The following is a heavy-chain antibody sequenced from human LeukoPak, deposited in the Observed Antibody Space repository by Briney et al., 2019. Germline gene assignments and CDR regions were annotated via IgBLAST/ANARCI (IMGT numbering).Heavy chain of an antibody. CDR3: AKSFPAAGTFGDY. CDR1: GFTFSSYG. D-gene: IGHD6-13*01. J-gene: IGHJ4*02. CDR2: ISYDGSNK. Sequence: PGGSLRLSCAASGFTFSSYGMHWVRQAPGKRLEWVAVISYDGSNKYYADSVKGRFTISRDNSKNTLYLQMNSLRAEDTAVYYCAKSFPAAGTFGDYWGQGTLVTVSS. V-gene: IGHV3-30*18.